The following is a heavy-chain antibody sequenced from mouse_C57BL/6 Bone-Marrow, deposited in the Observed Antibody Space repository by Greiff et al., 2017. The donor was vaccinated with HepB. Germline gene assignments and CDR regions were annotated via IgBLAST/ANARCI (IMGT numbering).Heavy chain of an antibody. V-gene: IGHV10-3*01. J-gene: IGHJ1*03. CDR2: IRSKSSNYAT. CDR3: VLNYYGKGDWYFDV. Sequence: EVQLVESGGGLVQPKGSLKLSCAASGFTFNTYAMHWVRQAPGKGLEWVARIRSKSSNYATYYADSVKDRFTISRDDSQSMLYLQMNNLKTEDTAMYYCVLNYYGKGDWYFDVWGTGTTVTVSS. CDR1: GFTFNTYA. D-gene: IGHD1-1*01.